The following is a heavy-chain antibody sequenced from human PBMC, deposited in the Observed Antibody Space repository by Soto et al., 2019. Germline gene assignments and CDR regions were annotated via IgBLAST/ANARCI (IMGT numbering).Heavy chain of an antibody. V-gene: IGHV3-23*01. CDR2: ISTSGSTT. D-gene: IGHD4-4*01. Sequence: PGGSLRLSCSASGFSFSDYYMTWVRQAPGKGLEWISAISTSGSTTYYADSVKGRFTISRDNSKNTLYLQMNSLRADDTAVYYCAKSPYSNYLDYFDYWGQGSLVTVSS. CDR1: GFSFSDYY. CDR3: AKSPYSNYLDYFDY. J-gene: IGHJ4*02.